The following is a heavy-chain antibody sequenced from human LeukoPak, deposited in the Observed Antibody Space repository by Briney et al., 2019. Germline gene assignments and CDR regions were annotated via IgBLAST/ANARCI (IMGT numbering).Heavy chain of an antibody. D-gene: IGHD2-2*01. CDR1: GFTFSGSA. CDR3: TSGSSRYCSSTSCYGDAFDI. CDR2: IRSKANSYAT. V-gene: IGHV3-73*01. Sequence: PGGSLRLSCAASGFTFSGSAMHWVRPASGKGLEWVGRIRSKANSYATAYAASVKGRFTISRDDSKNTAYLQMNSLKTEDTAVYYCTSGSSRYCSSTSCYGDAFDIWGQGTMVTVSS. J-gene: IGHJ3*02.